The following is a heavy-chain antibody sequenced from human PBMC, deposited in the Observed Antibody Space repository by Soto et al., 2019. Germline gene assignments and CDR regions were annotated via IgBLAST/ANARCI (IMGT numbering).Heavy chain of an antibody. D-gene: IGHD4-17*01. Sequence: QVQLQESGPGLVKPSETLSLTCTVSGGSISSYYWSWIRQPPGKGLEWIGYIYYSGGTNYNHSLKSRFTISVETYKNQFSLKLRSVTAADTAVYYCAALDYGDYDLFFPWYLVLWGGGTLVTVSS. CDR1: GGSISSYY. V-gene: IGHV4-59*01. J-gene: IGHJ2*01. CDR3: AALDYGDYDLFFPWYLVL. CDR2: IYYSGGT.